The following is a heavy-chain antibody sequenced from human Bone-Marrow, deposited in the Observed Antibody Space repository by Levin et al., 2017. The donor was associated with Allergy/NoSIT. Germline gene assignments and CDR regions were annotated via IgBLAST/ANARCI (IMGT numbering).Heavy chain of an antibody. V-gene: IGHV3-30*04. D-gene: IGHD1/OR15-1a*01. CDR3: ARETEQASHEQFGMDV. J-gene: IGHJ6*02. CDR1: GFTFIDYA. CDR2: ISYDGRNK. Sequence: GGSLRLSCEVSGFTFIDYAMHWVRQAPGKGLEWVAVISYDGRNKYYADSVKGRFTISRDNSKNTLYLQMNSLRHEETSIYYCARETEQASHEQFGMDVWGQGTTVTVSS.